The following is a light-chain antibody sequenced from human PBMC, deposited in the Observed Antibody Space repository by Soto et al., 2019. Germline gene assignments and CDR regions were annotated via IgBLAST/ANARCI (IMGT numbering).Light chain of an antibody. CDR1: SSDVGGYNY. CDR3: TSYTIYSTLDV. CDR2: EFS. V-gene: IGLV2-14*01. J-gene: IGLJ1*01. Sequence: QSVLTQPASVSGSPGQSITIACTGTSSDVGGYNYVSWYQQHQDKAPKLMIYEFSNRPSGVSNRFSGSKSGHTASLTISGLQSEDEDDYFCTSYTIYSTLDVFVTGTKLTVL.